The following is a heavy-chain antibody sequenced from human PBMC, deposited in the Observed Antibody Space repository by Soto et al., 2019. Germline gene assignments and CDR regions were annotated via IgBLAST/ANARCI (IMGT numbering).Heavy chain of an antibody. J-gene: IGHJ6*02. CDR2: IKRDGSEK. Sequence: GGSRRLSCAAVGCTFSSYWMSWVRQAPGKGVEWVANIKRDGSEKYYVDSVKGRFTISRDNSKNTLYLQMDSLRAEDSAVYYCAKASSSWDGYYSYGMDAWGPGTTATVSS. CDR1: GCTFSSYW. V-gene: IGHV3-7*02. D-gene: IGHD6-13*01. CDR3: AKASSSWDGYYSYGMDA.